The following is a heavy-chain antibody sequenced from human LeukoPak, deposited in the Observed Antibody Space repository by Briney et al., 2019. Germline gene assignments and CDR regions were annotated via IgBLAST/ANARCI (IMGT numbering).Heavy chain of an antibody. D-gene: IGHD5-24*01. CDR2: ISGSGGST. CDR1: GFTFSSYA. Sequence: GGSLRLSCAASGFTFSSYAMSWVRQAPGRGLEWVSAISGSGGSTYYADSVKGRFIISRDNSKNTLYFQMNGLRAEDTAVYYCAGGRWLQSLFDYWGQGTLVTVSS. V-gene: IGHV3-23*01. J-gene: IGHJ4*02. CDR3: AGGRWLQSLFDY.